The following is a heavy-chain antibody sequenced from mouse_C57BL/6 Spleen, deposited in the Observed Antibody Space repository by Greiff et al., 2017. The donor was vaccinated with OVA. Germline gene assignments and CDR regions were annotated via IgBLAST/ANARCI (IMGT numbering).Heavy chain of an antibody. CDR3: ARDTTVGDYFDY. CDR2: IYPGSGST. Sequence: VQLQQSGAELVKPGASVKMSCKASGYTFTSYWITWVKQRPGQGLEWIGDIYPGSGSTNYNEKFKSKATLTVDTSSSTAYMQLSSLTSEDSAVYYCARDTTVGDYFDYWGQGTTLTVSS. CDR1: GYTFTSYW. V-gene: IGHV1-55*01. J-gene: IGHJ2*01. D-gene: IGHD1-1*01.